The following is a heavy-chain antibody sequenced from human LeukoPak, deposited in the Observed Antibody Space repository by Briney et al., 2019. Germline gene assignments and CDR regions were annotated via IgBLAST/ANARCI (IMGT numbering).Heavy chain of an antibody. V-gene: IGHV3-48*04. J-gene: IGHJ4*02. CDR1: GFTFSSYS. Sequence: GSLRLSCAASGFTFSSYSMNWVRQAPGKGLEWVSYISSSNTIYYADSAKGRFTISRDNAKNSLYLQMNSLRAEDTAVYYCARWGVGDYWGQGTLVTVSS. CDR3: ARWGVGDY. CDR2: ISSSNTI. D-gene: IGHD1-26*01.